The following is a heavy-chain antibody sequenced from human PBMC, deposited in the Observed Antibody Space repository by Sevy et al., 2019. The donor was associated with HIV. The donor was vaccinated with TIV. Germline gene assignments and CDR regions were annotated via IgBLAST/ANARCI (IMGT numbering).Heavy chain of an antibody. Sequence: GGSLRLSCAASGFTFSNYWMSWVRQAPGKGLEWVANIKKDGTEKYYVDSVRGRFTMSRDNAKNSLYLQMNSLRVEDTALYYCVRDCSSTTCLWGLDFWGQGTTVTVSS. V-gene: IGHV3-7*03. CDR2: IKKDGTEK. CDR1: GFTFSNYW. J-gene: IGHJ6*02. CDR3: VRDCSSTTCLWGLDF. D-gene: IGHD2-2*01.